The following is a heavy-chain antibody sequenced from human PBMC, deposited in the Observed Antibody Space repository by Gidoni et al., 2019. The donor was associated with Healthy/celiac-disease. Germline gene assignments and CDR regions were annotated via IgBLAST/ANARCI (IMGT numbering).Heavy chain of an antibody. CDR3: ARHPLGCSGGSCRNFDY. CDR2: IYYSGST. CDR1: GANISSSSYY. V-gene: IGHV4-39*01. D-gene: IGHD2-15*01. Sequence: QLQLQESVPGLVQPSERLSLTCAVAGANISSSSYYWGWIRQPPGKGLGWIGSIYYSGSTYYNPSLKNRVAIYVDTSKNQFSLKLSSVTAADTAVYYCARHPLGCSGGSCRNFDYWGQGTLVTVSS. J-gene: IGHJ4*02.